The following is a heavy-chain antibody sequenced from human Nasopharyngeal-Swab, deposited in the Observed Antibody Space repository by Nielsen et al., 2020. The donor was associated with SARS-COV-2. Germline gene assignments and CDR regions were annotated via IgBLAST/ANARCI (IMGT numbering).Heavy chain of an antibody. V-gene: IGHV7-4-1*02. CDR2: INTNTGNP. Sequence: HAPDQGCGWMRWINTNTGNPTYAQGFRGWFGFSLDTSVSTAYLQISSLKAEDTAVYYCARGTTIFGVVIMGGDDYWGQGTLVTVSS. J-gene: IGHJ4*02. CDR3: ARGTTIFGVVIMGGDDY. D-gene: IGHD3-3*01.